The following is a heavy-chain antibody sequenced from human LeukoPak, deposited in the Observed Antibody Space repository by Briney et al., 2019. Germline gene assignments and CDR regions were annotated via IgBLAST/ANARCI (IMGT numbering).Heavy chain of an antibody. V-gene: IGHV3-23*01. CDR3: VKDRKSKEFWSGHLFDR. J-gene: IGHJ5*02. D-gene: IGHD3-3*01. Sequence: GGSLRLSCAASGFTFRDYAMSWVRRAPGKGLEWVSGFGGIDGRTYYADSVRGRFTISRDNSENTLHLRMNSLRVEDTAIYYCVKDRKSKEFWSGHLFDRWGQGTLVTVSS. CDR2: FGGIDGRT. CDR1: GFTFRDYA.